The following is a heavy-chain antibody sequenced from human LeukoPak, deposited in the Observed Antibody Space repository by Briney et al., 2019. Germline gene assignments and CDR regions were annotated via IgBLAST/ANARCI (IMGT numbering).Heavy chain of an antibody. CDR3: ARGLYYDSSFQH. CDR1: GGSFSGYY. V-gene: IGHV4-34*01. D-gene: IGHD3-22*01. J-gene: IGHJ1*01. CDR2: INHSGST. Sequence: SETLSLTCAVYGGSFSGYYWSWIRQPPGKGLEWIGEINHSGSTNYNPSHKSRVTISVDTSKNQFSLKLSSVTAADTAVYYCARGLYYDSSFQHWGQGTLVTVSS.